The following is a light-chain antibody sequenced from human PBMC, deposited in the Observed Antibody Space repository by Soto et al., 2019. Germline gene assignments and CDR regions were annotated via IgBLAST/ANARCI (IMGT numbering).Light chain of an antibody. CDR3: YPHDGPST. CDR2: GAS. J-gene: IGKJ5*01. CDR1: QSVSSSY. Sequence: EIVLTHSPGTLSLSPGDIPTLSCAASQSVSSSYLAWYQLQPVQAPRLLIYGASSRTTGIPVRFSGSGCGTDFSLTISRLEPEDFAVYYCYPHDGPSTFGQWRRVEIK. V-gene: IGKV3-20*01.